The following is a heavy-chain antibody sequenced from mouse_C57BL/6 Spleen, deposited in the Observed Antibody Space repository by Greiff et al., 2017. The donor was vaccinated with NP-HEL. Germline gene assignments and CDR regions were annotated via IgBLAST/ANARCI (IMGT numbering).Heavy chain of an antibody. V-gene: IGHV1-53*01. Sequence: QVQLQQPGTELVKPGASVKLSCKASGYTFTSYWMHWVKQRPGPGLEWIGNINPSNGGTNYNEKFKSKATLTVDKSSSTAYMQLSSLTSEDSAVYYWAREKETYYYGSSYGFAYWGQGTLVTVSA. CDR2: INPSNGGT. CDR1: GYTFTSYW. CDR3: AREKETYYYGSSYGFAY. D-gene: IGHD1-1*01. J-gene: IGHJ3*01.